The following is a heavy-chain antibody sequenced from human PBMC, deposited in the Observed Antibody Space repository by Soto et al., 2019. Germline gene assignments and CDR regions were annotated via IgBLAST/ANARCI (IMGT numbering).Heavy chain of an antibody. Sequence: SETLSLTCTASGASISSSGHFWGWIRQPPGKGLEWIGTIYYTGSSYYNPSLKSRVTISVDTSKNRFSLNLSSVTAADMAVYYCARIVVPAGYYYYYMDVWGKGTTVTVS. J-gene: IGHJ6*03. CDR2: IYYTGSS. V-gene: IGHV4-39*01. CDR3: ARIVVPAGYYYYYMDV. CDR1: GASISSSGHF. D-gene: IGHD2-2*01.